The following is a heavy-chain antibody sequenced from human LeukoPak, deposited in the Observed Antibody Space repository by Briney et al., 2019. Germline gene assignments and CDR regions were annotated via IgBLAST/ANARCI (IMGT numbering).Heavy chain of an antibody. CDR1: GFTFSSYW. J-gene: IGHJ4*02. D-gene: IGHD4-17*01. CDR3: ARGQTTVTN. Sequence: GGSLRLSCAASGFTFSSYWMSWVRQAPGKWLEWVANIKQDGSEKYYVDSVKGRFTISRDNAKNSLYLQMSSLRAEDTAVYFCARGQTTVTNWGQGTLVTVSS. CDR2: IKQDGSEK. V-gene: IGHV3-7*03.